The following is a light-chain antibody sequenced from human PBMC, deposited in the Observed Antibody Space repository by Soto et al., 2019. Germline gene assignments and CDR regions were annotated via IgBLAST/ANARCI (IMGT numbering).Light chain of an antibody. CDR2: DGS. J-gene: IGLJ3*02. Sequence: QSALTQPASVSGSPGQSITISCTGTIIGIGRYDLVSWFQHHPGKAPKLMIYDGSKRPSVVSNRFSGSKSGNTASLTISGLQAEDEADYYCCSYAGARVFGGGTKLTVL. CDR3: CSYAGARV. CDR1: IIGIGRYDL. V-gene: IGLV2-23*01.